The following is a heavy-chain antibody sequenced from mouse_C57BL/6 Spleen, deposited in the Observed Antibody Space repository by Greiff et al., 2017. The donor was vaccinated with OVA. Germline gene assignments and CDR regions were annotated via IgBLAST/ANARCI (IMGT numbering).Heavy chain of an antibody. CDR3: ARLERYYFDY. Sequence: EVKLMESGGGLVKPGGSLKLSCAASGFTFSSYAMSWVRQTPEKRLEWVATISDGGSYTYYPDNVKGRFTLSRDNAKNNLYLQMSHLKSEDTAMYYCARLERYYFDYWGQGTTLTVSS. CDR2: ISDGGSYT. J-gene: IGHJ2*01. V-gene: IGHV5-4*03. CDR1: GFTFSSYA.